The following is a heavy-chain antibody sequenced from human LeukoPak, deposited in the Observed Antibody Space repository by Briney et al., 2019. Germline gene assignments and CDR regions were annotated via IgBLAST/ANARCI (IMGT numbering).Heavy chain of an antibody. Sequence: GASVKVSCKASGYTFTGYYMHWVRQAPGQGLEWMGWINPNSGGTNYAQKFQGRVTMTRDTSISTAYMELSRLRSDDTAVYYCARGITGITAAGSEWGQGTLVTVSS. J-gene: IGHJ4*02. D-gene: IGHD6-13*01. CDR2: INPNSGGT. CDR3: ARGITGITAAGSE. V-gene: IGHV1-2*02. CDR1: GYTFTGYY.